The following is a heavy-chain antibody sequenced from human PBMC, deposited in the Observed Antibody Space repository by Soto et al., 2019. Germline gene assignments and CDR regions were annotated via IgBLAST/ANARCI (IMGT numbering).Heavy chain of an antibody. D-gene: IGHD3-3*01. CDR2: IYWDDDK. Sequence: QITLKESGPTLVKPTQTLTLTCTFSGFSLSTSGVGVGWIRQPPGKALEWLALIYWDDDKRYSPSLKSRLTITKHTPKNQVVLTMTNMDPVDTATYYCAHRRGSELLLYGNHDAFDIWGQGTMVTVS. V-gene: IGHV2-5*02. J-gene: IGHJ3*02. CDR3: AHRRGSELLLYGNHDAFDI. CDR1: GFSLSTSGVG.